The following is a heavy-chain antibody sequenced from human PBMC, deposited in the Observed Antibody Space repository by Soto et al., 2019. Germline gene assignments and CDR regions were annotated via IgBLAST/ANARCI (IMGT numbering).Heavy chain of an antibody. V-gene: IGHV1-69*13. CDR1: GGTFSSYA. CDR2: IIPIFGTA. J-gene: IGHJ4*02. Sequence: ASVKVSCKASGGTFSSYAISWVRQAPGQGLEWMGGIIPIFGTANYAQKFRGRVTITADESTSTAYMELSSLRSEDTAVYYCARTLRLFYYFDYWGQGTLVTVS. D-gene: IGHD4-17*01. CDR3: ARTLRLFYYFDY.